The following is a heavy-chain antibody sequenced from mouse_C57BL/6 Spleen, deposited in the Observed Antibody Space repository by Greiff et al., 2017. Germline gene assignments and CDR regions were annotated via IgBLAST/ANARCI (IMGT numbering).Heavy chain of an antibody. CDR1: GYTFTDYN. V-gene: IGHV1-22*01. CDR3: ARIFYYYGSSYWFAY. CDR2: INPNNGGT. Sequence: EVQLQQSGPELVKPGASVKMSCKASGYTFTDYNMHWVKQSHGKSLEWIGYINPNNGGTSYNQKFKGKATLTVNKSSSTAYMELRSLTSEDSAVYYGARIFYYYGSSYWFAYWGQGTLVTVSA. J-gene: IGHJ3*01. D-gene: IGHD1-1*01.